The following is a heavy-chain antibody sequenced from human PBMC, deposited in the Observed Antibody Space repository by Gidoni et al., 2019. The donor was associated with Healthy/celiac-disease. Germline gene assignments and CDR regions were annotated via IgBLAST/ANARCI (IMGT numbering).Heavy chain of an antibody. CDR2: MNPNIGNT. J-gene: IGHJ6*02. D-gene: IGHD5-12*01. V-gene: IGHV1-8*01. CDR1: GYTFTSYD. Sequence: QVQLVQSGAEVKKPGASVKVSCKASGYTFTSYDINWVQQATGQGLEWLGWMNPNIGNTGYAQKFQGRVTMTRNTSISTAYMELSSLRSEDTAVYYCARRGGWLQFEYYYGMDVWGQGTTVTVSS. CDR3: ARRGGWLQFEYYYGMDV.